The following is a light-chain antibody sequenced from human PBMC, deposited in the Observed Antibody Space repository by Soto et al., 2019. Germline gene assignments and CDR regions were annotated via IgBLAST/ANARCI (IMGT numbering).Light chain of an antibody. CDR3: QQSYSTPYT. V-gene: IGKV1-39*01. J-gene: IGKJ2*01. Sequence: DIQMTQSPSSLSASVGDRVTITCRASQSISGNLNCYQQKPGEAPKLLIYVASSLQSGVPSRFSGSESGTDYTLTISSLQPDDFGTYYCQQSYSTPYTFGQGTKLEIK. CDR2: VAS. CDR1: QSISGN.